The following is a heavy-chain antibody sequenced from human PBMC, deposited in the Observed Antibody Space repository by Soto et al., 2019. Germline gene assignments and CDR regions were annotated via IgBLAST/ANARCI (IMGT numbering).Heavy chain of an antibody. CDR3: ASRDSSSWDDYFDY. CDR2: INHSGIT. Sequence: SETLSLTCAVYGGSFSGYYWSWIRQPPGKGLEWIGEINHSGITNYNPSLKSRVTISVDTSKNQFSLKLSSVTAADTAVYYCASRDSSSWDDYFDYWGQGTLVTVSS. V-gene: IGHV4-34*01. CDR1: GGSFSGYY. J-gene: IGHJ4*02. D-gene: IGHD6-13*01.